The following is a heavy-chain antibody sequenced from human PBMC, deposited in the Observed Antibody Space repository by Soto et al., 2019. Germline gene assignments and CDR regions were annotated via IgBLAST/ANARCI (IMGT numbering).Heavy chain of an antibody. V-gene: IGHV4-59*01. CDR3: ARALVSGYIDAFDI. D-gene: IGHD3-22*01. CDR1: GGSFSGYY. J-gene: IGHJ3*02. CDR2: IYYSGST. Sequence: ETLSLTCAVYGGSFSGYYWSWIRQPPGKGLEWIGYIYYSGSTNYNPSLKSRVTISVDTSKNQFSLKLSSVTAADTAVYYCARALVSGYIDAFDIWGQGTMVTVSS.